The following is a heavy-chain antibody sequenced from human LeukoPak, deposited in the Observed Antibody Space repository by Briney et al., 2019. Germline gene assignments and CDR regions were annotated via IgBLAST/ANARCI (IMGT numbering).Heavy chain of an antibody. CDR2: IYYSGST. J-gene: IGHJ4*02. V-gene: IGHV4-59*08. Sequence: SETLSLTCTVSGGSISSYYWSWIRQPPGKGLEWIGYIYYSGSTNYNPSLKSRVTISVDTSKNQFSLKLSSVTAADAAVYYCARRGSSGWYYFDYWGQGTLVTVSS. CDR3: ARRGSSGWYYFDY. D-gene: IGHD6-19*01. CDR1: GGSISSYY.